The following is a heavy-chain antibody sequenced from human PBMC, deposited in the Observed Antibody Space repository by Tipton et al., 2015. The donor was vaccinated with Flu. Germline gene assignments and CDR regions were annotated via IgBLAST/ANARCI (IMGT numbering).Heavy chain of an antibody. Sequence: TLSLTCSVLGVSISSYYWSWVRQPAGKGLEWIGRLYGSGTTKYNPSLKSRLRMSIDTSKNQLSLNLTSVTAADTAVYYCVRDREDGDYPDYWGQGTLVTVSS. D-gene: IGHD4-17*01. V-gene: IGHV4-4*07. CDR3: VRDREDGDYPDY. J-gene: IGHJ4*02. CDR1: GVSISSYY. CDR2: LYGSGTT.